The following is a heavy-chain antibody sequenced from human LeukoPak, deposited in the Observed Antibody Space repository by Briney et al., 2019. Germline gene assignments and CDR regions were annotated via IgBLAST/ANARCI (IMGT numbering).Heavy chain of an antibody. CDR2: ISYDGSNK. J-gene: IGHJ4*02. CDR3: ARVSVEYYDSSGYYDY. Sequence: GGSLRLSCAASGFTFSSYAMHWVRQAPGKGLEWVAVISYDGSNKYYADSVKGRFTISRDNSKNTLYLQMNSLRAEDTAVYYCARVSVEYYDSSGYYDYWGQGTLVTVSS. V-gene: IGHV3-30-3*01. CDR1: GFTFSSYA. D-gene: IGHD3-22*01.